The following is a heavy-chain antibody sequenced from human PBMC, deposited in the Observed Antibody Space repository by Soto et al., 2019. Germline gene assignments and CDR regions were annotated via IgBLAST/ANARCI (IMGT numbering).Heavy chain of an antibody. CDR2: ISAHNGNT. Sequence: QVHLVQSGAEVKKSGASVKVSCKGSGYDFTTYGITWVRQAPGQGLEWMAWISAHNGNTDYAQKLQGRVTVTRDTSPRTAYRELRSLRSDDTAVYYCARGRYGDYWGQGALVTVSS. CDR3: ARGRYGDY. CDR1: GYDFTTYG. J-gene: IGHJ4*02. D-gene: IGHD1-1*01. V-gene: IGHV1-18*01.